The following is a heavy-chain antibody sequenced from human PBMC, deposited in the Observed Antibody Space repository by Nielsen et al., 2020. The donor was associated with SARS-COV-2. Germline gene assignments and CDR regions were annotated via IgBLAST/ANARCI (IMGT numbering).Heavy chain of an antibody. J-gene: IGHJ5*02. CDR1: GYRFTTYW. CDR2: IYPGDSET. Sequence: GESLKISCKGSGYRFTTYWIGWVRQMPGKGLEWMGIIYPGDSETRYSPSFQGQVTISADKSINTAYLQWSSLKASDTAIYYCTRHFTVTTRSGLGSWGQGTLVTVSS. CDR3: TRHFTVTTRSGLGS. D-gene: IGHD5-12*01. V-gene: IGHV5-51*01.